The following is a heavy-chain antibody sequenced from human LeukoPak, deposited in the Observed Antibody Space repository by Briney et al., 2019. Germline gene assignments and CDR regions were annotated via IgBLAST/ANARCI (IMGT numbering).Heavy chain of an antibody. CDR2: MSRGGNTI. CDR3: ARNTGYSYGYFDY. CDR1: GFTFSNNE. Sequence: TGGSLRLSCAASGFTFSNNEMNWVRQAPGKGLEWVSYMSRGGNTIYYSDSVKGRFTISRDTAENSLSLQMNSLRAEDTAVYYCARNTGYSYGYFDYWGQGTLVTVSS. V-gene: IGHV3-48*03. D-gene: IGHD5-18*01. J-gene: IGHJ4*02.